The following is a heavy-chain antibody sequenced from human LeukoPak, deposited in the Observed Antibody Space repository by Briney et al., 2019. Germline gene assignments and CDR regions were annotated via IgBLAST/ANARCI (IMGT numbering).Heavy chain of an antibody. CDR1: GYTVTSYY. Sequence: ASVKVSCTASGYTVTSYYMHWVRQAPGQGLEWMGIINPSGGSTSYAQKFQGRVTMTRDTSTSTVYMELSSLRSEDTAVYYCARDCGGDCRPYWYFGLWGRGTLVTVSS. V-gene: IGHV1-46*01. CDR3: ARDCGGDCRPYWYFGL. CDR2: INPSGGST. J-gene: IGHJ2*01. D-gene: IGHD2-21*02.